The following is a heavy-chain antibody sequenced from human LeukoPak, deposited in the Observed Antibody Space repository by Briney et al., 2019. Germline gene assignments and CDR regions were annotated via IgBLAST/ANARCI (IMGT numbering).Heavy chain of an antibody. J-gene: IGHJ4*02. V-gene: IGHV3-30*04. Sequence: XMXXVXXAPXKGLEWVALISSDGRDTYYADSVKGRFTISRDNSKNTLFLQMNSLRAEDTAVYYCARSPYSNYPTSDYWGQGTLVTVSS. CDR1: X. D-gene: IGHD4-11*01. CDR3: ARSPYSNYPTSDY. CDR2: ISSDGRDT.